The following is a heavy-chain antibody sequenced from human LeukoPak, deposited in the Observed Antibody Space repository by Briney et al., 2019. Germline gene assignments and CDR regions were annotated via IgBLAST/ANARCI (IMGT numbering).Heavy chain of an antibody. CDR1: GFTFSSYG. J-gene: IGHJ5*02. V-gene: IGHV3-30*03. CDR2: ISFEGRNI. D-gene: IGHD1-26*01. CDR3: VTVGMTSIWSYLRFDP. Sequence: PGGSLRLSCAASGFTFSSYGMHWVRQAPGKGLEWVAVISFEGRNIYYADSVKGRFTISRDNSKNTLYLQMNSLRAEDTAVYYCVTVGMTSIWSYLRFDPRGQGTLVSVSS.